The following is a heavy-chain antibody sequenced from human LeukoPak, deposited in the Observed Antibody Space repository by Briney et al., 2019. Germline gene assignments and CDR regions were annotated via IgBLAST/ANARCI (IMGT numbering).Heavy chain of an antibody. J-gene: IGHJ6*03. CDR3: ARVDPLEWFGPVYYYYMDV. CDR2: INPSGGST. CDR1: GYTFTSYY. D-gene: IGHD3-3*01. Sequence: ASVKVSCKASGYTFTSYYMHWVRQAPGQGLEWMGLINPSGGSTSYAQNFQGRVTMTRDTSTSTVYLERSSLRSEDTAVYYGARVDPLEWFGPVYYYYMDVWGKGTTVTVSS. V-gene: IGHV1-46*01.